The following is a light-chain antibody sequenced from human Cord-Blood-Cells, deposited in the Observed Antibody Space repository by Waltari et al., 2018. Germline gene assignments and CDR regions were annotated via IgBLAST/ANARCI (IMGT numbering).Light chain of an antibody. CDR2: SPD. CDR1: TGAVTRGYH. Sequence: QTVVTQETSLTVSPGGTVTLTCSSSTGAVTRGYHQKWFQQKPERAPRALIYSPDNKHACTPARFSGSLLGGKAALTLSGVQPEDEAEYYCRLYYGGAQVFGTGTKVTVL. CDR3: RLYYGGAQV. V-gene: IGLV7-43*01. J-gene: IGLJ1*01.